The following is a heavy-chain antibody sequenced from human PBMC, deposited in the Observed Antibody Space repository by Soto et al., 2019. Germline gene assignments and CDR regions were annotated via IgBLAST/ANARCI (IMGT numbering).Heavy chain of an antibody. D-gene: IGHD3-3*01. CDR1: GFTFSNAW. Sequence: TGGSLRLSFSASGFTFSNAWMSWVLNAPVKLLEWVGLINSKTAGGTTDYAAPVKGRFTISRDDSKNTLYLQMNSLKTEDTAVYYCTTVLVGKQGPLTPYYDFWSGYYTGVDYWGQGTLVTASS. V-gene: IGHV3-15*01. CDR2: INSKTAGGTT. J-gene: IGHJ4*02. CDR3: TTVLVGKQGPLTPYYDFWSGYYTGVDY.